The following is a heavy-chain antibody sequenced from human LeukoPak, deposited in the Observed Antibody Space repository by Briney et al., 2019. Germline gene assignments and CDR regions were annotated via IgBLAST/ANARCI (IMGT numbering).Heavy chain of an antibody. Sequence: PGGSLRLSCAASGFTFSSYGMSWVRQAPGKGLEWVSAISGSGGSTYYADSVEGRFTTSRDNSKNTLYLQMNSLRAEDTAVYYCAKHALLWFGELLYFDYWGQGTLVTVSS. CDR3: AKHALLWFGELLYFDY. CDR1: GFTFSSYG. CDR2: ISGSGGST. V-gene: IGHV3-23*01. J-gene: IGHJ4*02. D-gene: IGHD3-10*01.